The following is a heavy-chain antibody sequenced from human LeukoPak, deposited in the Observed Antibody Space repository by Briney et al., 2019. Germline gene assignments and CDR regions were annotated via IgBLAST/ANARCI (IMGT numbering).Heavy chain of an antibody. D-gene: IGHD3-10*01. CDR2: IRNDGGSK. J-gene: IGHJ5*02. V-gene: IGHV3-30*02. CDR1: GFTFRNYG. CDR3: PRGLGGVQSSRANWFDP. Sequence: PGGSLRLSCAASGFTFRNYGVDWVRQAPGKGREWLSFIRNDGGSKYYADSVKGRFTIARDKCKNNLYLQMNSLTAEDTAEYDCPRGLGGVQSSRANWFDPWGQGTLVTVSS.